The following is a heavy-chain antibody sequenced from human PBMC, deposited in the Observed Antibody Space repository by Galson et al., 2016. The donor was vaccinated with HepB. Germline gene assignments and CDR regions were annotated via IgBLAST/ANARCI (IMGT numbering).Heavy chain of an antibody. CDR3: AREQGKWLQAQYYFDF. CDR1: GFTFSSYA. CDR2: ISYDGNNK. V-gene: IGHV3-30-3*01. Sequence: SLRLSCAASGFTFSSYAMHWVRQAPGKGLEWVTIISYDGNNKYYADSVEGRFTISRDNSKNTLYLQMNSLRAEDTAVYYCAREQGKWLQAQYYFDFWGQGTRVTVSS. D-gene: IGHD5-24*01. J-gene: IGHJ4*02.